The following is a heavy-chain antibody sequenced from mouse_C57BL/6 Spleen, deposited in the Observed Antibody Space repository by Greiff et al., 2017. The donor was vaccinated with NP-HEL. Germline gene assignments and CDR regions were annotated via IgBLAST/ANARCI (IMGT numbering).Heavy chain of an antibody. D-gene: IGHD1-1*01. CDR3: ARPYYGSSNPFAY. V-gene: IGHV5-17*01. CDR1: GFTFSDYG. Sequence: EVKLVESGGGLVKPGGSLKLSCAASGFTFSDYGMHWVRQAPEKGLEWVAYISSGSSTIYYADTVKGRFTISRDNAKNTLFLQMTSLRSEDTAMYYCARPYYGSSNPFAYWGQGTLVTVSA. CDR2: ISSGSSTI. J-gene: IGHJ3*01.